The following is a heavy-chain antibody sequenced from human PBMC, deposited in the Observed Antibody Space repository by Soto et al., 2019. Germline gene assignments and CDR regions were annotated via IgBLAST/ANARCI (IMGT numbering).Heavy chain of an antibody. Sequence: EVHLVESGGRLVQPGGSLRLSCAASGFRFSDYSMNWVRQAPGRGLEWVSYISSSRFTIHYADSVEGRFAISRDNAKNSMYLKMNRLRAEDTAVYYCARDYNDCGSGHFEYWGQGALVTVSS. CDR2: ISSSRFTI. V-gene: IGHV3-48*01. D-gene: IGHD1-26*01. CDR1: GFRFSDYS. CDR3: ARDYNDCGSGHFEY. J-gene: IGHJ4*02.